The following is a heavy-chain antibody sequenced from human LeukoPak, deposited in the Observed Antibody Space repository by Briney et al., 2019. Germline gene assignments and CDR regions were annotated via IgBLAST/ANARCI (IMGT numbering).Heavy chain of an antibody. V-gene: IGHV4-59*01. CDR1: GASISSSY. CDR3: VRGNYDNRGYSNAFDI. J-gene: IGHJ3*02. Sequence: SETLSLTCTVSGASISSSYWSWVRQPPGKRLEWIGYIYYNGNTNSNPSLKSRVTISADTSKNRFSLKLSSVTAADTAIYYCVRGNYDNRGYSNAFDIWGQGTMVTVSS. CDR2: IYYNGNT. D-gene: IGHD3-22*01.